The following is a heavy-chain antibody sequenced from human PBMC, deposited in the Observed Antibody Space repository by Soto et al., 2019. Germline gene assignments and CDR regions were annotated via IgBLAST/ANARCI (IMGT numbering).Heavy chain of an antibody. CDR2: TSGSGATT. D-gene: IGHD2-15*01. CDR1: GFIFSSSA. Sequence: GGSLRLSCAASGFIFSSSAMSWVRQAPGKGLEWVSATSGSGATTYYTDSVKGRFTISRDNSENTLYLQMNSLRDEDTAVYYCAKGCGDTCYSGMGVWGQGTTVTVSS. V-gene: IGHV3-23*01. CDR3: AKGCGDTCYSGMGV. J-gene: IGHJ6*02.